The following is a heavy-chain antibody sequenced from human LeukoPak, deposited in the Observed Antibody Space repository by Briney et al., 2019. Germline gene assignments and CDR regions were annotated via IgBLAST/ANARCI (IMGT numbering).Heavy chain of an antibody. CDR2: IIPIFGTA. V-gene: IGHV1-69*06. Sequence: SVKVSCKASGGTFSSYAISWVRQAPGQGLEWMGGIIPIFGTANYAQKFQGRVTITADKSTSTAYMELSSLRSEDTAVYYCASIYCSSTSCYESYFDYWGQGTLVTVSS. J-gene: IGHJ4*02. CDR3: ASIYCSSTSCYESYFDY. D-gene: IGHD2-2*01. CDR1: GGTFSSYA.